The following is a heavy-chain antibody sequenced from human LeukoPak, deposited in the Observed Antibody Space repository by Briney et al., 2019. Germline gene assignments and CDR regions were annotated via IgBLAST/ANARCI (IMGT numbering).Heavy chain of an antibody. D-gene: IGHD2-15*01. CDR2: IYYSGST. J-gene: IGHJ4*02. V-gene: IGHV4-59*01. CDR3: ARAMEKDGFDY. CDR1: GGSISSYY. Sequence: PSETLALTCTVSGGSISSYYWSWIRQPPGKGLEWIGYIYYSGSTNYNPSLKSRVTISVDTSKNQFSLKLSSVTAADTAVYYCARAMEKDGFDYWGQGTLVTVSS.